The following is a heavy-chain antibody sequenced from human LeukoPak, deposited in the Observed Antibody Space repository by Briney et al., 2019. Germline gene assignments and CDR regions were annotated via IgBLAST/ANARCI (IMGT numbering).Heavy chain of an antibody. D-gene: IGHD2-2*01. Sequence: SQTLSLTFAISGDSVSSNSVTWNWLRQSPSRGLEWLGRTYYRSTWYNDYAVSVRGRITVNPDTSKNQFSLHLTSVTPEDTAVYYCARRLTQYDCFDPWGQGILVTVSS. CDR1: GDSVSSNSVT. CDR3: ARRLTQYDCFDP. J-gene: IGHJ5*02. CDR2: TYYRSTWYN. V-gene: IGHV6-1*01.